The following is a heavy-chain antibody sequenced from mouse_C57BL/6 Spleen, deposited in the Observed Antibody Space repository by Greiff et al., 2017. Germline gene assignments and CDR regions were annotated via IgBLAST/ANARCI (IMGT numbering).Heavy chain of an antibody. CDR3: ARATTEGPYFDV. V-gene: IGHV1-39*01. CDR1: GYSFTDYN. J-gene: IGHJ1*03. Sequence: LVEPGASVKISCKASGYSFTDYNMNWVKQSNGKSLEWIGVINPNYGTTSYNQKFKGKATLTVDQSSSTAYMQLNSLTSEDSAVYYCARATTEGPYFDVWGTGTTVTVSS. D-gene: IGHD1-1*01. CDR2: INPNYGTT.